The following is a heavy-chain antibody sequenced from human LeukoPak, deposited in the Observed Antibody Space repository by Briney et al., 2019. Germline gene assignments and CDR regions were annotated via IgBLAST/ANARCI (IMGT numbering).Heavy chain of an antibody. V-gene: IGHV3-66*01. J-gene: IGHJ6*02. CDR3: ASGRLYYYALDV. CDR1: AFTASSNY. Sequence: GGALRLSSAASAFTASSNYMSWVRHAPRKGREWVSFIFAGESTYYAESVKGRFTISRDESRNTVYLQINSLRAEDTAVYYCASGRLYYYALDVWGQGTTVSVSS. CDR2: IFAGEST.